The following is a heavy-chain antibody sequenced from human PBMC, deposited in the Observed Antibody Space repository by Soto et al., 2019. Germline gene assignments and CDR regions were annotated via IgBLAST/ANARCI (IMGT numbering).Heavy chain of an antibody. CDR1: GFTFSSYG. CDR2: ISYDGSNK. D-gene: IGHD2-2*01. Sequence: GGSLRLSCAASGFTFSSYGMHWVRQAPGKGLEWVAVISYDGSNKYYADSVKGRFTISRDNSKNTLYLQMNSLRAEDTAVYYCAKAHPHCISTSCYLDYWGQ. J-gene: IGHJ4*02. CDR3: AKAHPHCISTSCYLDY. V-gene: IGHV3-30*18.